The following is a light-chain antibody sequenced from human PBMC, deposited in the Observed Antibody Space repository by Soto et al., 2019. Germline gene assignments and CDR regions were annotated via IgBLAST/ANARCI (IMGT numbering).Light chain of an antibody. J-gene: IGKJ1*01. CDR1: QSISSIY. CDR3: QQFGSSSWT. CDR2: GAS. Sequence: EIVLTQSPGTLSLLPGERATLSCRSSQSISSIYLAWYQQKPGQAPRLLIYGASSRATGIPDRFSGSGSGTDFTLTINRLEPEDFAVYYCQQFGSSSWTFGQGTTVEIK. V-gene: IGKV3-20*01.